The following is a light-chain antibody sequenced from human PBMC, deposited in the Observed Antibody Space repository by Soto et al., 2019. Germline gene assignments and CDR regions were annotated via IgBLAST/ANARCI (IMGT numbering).Light chain of an antibody. J-gene: IGKJ4*01. Sequence: DIQMTQSPSSLSASVGDRVTITCQASQDIINYLNWYQQKPGKAPKLLIYDASKLETGVPSRFSGGGYGTDFSFTISSLQPEDIATYYCQQYDALPLTCGGGTKVEIK. CDR3: QQYDALPLT. CDR1: QDIINY. CDR2: DAS. V-gene: IGKV1-33*01.